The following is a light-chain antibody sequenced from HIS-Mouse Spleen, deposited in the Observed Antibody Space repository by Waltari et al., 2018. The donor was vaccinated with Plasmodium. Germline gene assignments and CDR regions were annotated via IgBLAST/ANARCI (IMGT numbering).Light chain of an antibody. CDR3: QQLNSYPLT. V-gene: IGKV1-9*01. J-gene: IGKJ4*01. Sequence: DIQFTQSPSFLSASVGDRVTITCRASPGISSYFALYQQKPVKAPKLLIYAASTLQSGVPSSFSGSGSWTEFTLTISSLQPEDFATYYCQQLNSYPLTVGGGTKVEIK. CDR2: AAS. CDR1: PGISSY.